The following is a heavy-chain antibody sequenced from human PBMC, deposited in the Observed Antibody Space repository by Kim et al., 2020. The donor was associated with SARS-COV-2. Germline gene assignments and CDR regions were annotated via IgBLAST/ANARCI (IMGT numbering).Heavy chain of an antibody. CDR3: ARQGDYYGSVGGDY. V-gene: IGHV4-39*01. CDR1: GGSISSSSYY. Sequence: SETLSLTCTVSGGSISSSSYYWGWIRQPPGKGLEWIGSIYYSGSTYYNPSLKSRVTISVDTSKNQFSLKLSSVTAADTAVYYCARQGDYYGSVGGDYWGQGTLVTVSS. J-gene: IGHJ4*02. D-gene: IGHD3-10*01. CDR2: IYYSGST.